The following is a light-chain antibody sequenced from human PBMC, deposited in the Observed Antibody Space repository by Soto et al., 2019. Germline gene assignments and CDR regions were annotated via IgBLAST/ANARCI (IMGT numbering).Light chain of an antibody. CDR1: QSVSSN. J-gene: IGKJ2*02. Sequence: EIVMTQSPATLSVSPGERATLSCRASQSVSSNLAWYQQKPGQAPRLLIYGASTSATGNPARFSGSGSGTEFTLTISSLQSEDFAVYYCQQYNNWPPCTFGQGTKLEIK. V-gene: IGKV3-15*01. CDR3: QQYNNWPPCT. CDR2: GAS.